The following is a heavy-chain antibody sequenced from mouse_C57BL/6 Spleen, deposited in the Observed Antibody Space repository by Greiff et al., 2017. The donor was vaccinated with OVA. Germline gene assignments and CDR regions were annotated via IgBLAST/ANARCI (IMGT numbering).Heavy chain of an antibody. CDR2: IYPRSGNT. D-gene: IGHD1-1*01. CDR3: ARNYYGSSLYAMDY. Sequence: VMLVESGAELARPGASVKLSCKASGYTFTSYGISWVKQRTGQGLEWIGEIYPRSGNTYYNEKFKGKATLTADKSSSTAYMELRSLTSEDSAVYFCARNYYGSSLYAMDYWGQGTSVTVSS. J-gene: IGHJ4*01. CDR1: GYTFTSYG. V-gene: IGHV1-81*01.